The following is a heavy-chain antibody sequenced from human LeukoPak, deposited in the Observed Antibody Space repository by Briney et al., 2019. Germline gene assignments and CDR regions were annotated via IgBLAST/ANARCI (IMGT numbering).Heavy chain of an antibody. CDR1: GFTFSSYA. CDR3: ERGPSV. CDR2: ISYDGSNK. V-gene: IGHV3-30-3*01. Sequence: GGSLRLSCAASGFTFSSYAMHWVRQAPGKGLEWVAVISYDGSNKYYADSVKGRFTISRDNSKNTLYLQMNSLRAEDTAVYYCERGPSVWGQGTTVTVSS. J-gene: IGHJ6*02.